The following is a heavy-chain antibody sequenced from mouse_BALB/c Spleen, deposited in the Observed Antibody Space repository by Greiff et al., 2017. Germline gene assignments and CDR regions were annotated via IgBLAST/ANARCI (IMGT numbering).Heavy chain of an antibody. D-gene: IGHD2-4*01. CDR1: GYSITSDYA. V-gene: IGHV3-2*02. Sequence: EVQGVESGPGLVKPSQSLSLTCTVTGYSITSDYAWNWIRQFPGNKLEWMGYISYSGSTSYNPSLKSRISITRDTSKNQFFLQLNSVTTEDTATYYCARGEFYDYDWFAYWGQGTLVTVSA. CDR3: ARGEFYDYDWFAY. J-gene: IGHJ3*01. CDR2: ISYSGST.